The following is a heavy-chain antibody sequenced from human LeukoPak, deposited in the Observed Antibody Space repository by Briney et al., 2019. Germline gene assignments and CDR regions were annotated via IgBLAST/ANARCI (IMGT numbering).Heavy chain of an antibody. Sequence: GRSLRLSCAASGFTFSSYGMHWVRQAPGKGLEWVAVISYDGSNKYYADSVKGRFTISRDNAKNSLYLQMNSLRAEDTAVYYCARDGYRRGSDYWGQGTLVTVSS. CDR2: ISYDGSNK. D-gene: IGHD3-16*01. CDR3: ARDGYRRGSDY. CDR1: GFTFSSYG. V-gene: IGHV3-30*03. J-gene: IGHJ4*02.